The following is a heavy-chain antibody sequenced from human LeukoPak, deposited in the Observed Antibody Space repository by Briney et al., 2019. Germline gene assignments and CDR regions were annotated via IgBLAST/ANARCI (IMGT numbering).Heavy chain of an antibody. CDR1: GGSISSSNW. J-gene: IGHJ4*02. V-gene: IGHV4-4*02. CDR3: ARARGQSGVDY. CDR2: IYHSGST. D-gene: IGHD3-10*01. Sequence: PSGTLSLTCAVSGGSISSSNWWSWVRQPPGKGLEWIGEIYHSGSTNYNPSLKSRVTMSVDTSKNQFSLNLTSVTAADTAVYYCARARGQSGVDYWGQGTLVTVSS.